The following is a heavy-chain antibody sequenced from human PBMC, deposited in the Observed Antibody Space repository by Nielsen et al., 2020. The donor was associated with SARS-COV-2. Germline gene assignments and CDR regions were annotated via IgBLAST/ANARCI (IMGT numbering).Heavy chain of an antibody. CDR2: IYSGGST. CDR1: GFTVSSNY. CDR3: ARNPYSGYGGGDY. J-gene: IGHJ4*02. D-gene: IGHD5-12*01. V-gene: IGHV3-66*01. Sequence: GESLKISCAASGFTVSSNYMSWVRQAPGKGLEWVSVIYSGGSTYYADSVKGRFTISRDNSKNTLYLQMNSLRAEDTAVYYCARNPYSGYGGGDYWGQGTLVTVSS.